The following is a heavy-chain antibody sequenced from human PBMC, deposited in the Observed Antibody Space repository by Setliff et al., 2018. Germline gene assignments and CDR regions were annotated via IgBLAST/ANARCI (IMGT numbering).Heavy chain of an antibody. D-gene: IGHD3-22*01. V-gene: IGHV3-15*01. Sequence: PGGSLRLSCAASGFTFSNAWMSGVRQAPGKGLEWVGRIKSNSDGGTIEYAAPVKGRFTISRDDSKNMFYLDINSLKTEDTAVYYCTTDLGYHLYFDYWGQGTLVTVSS. CDR1: GFTFSNAW. J-gene: IGHJ4*02. CDR2: IKSNSDGGTI. CDR3: TTDLGYHLYFDY.